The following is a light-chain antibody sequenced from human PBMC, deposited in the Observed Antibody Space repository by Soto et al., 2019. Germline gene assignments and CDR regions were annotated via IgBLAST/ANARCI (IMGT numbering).Light chain of an antibody. V-gene: IGKV3-20*01. CDR2: GAS. Sequence: EIVLTQSPGTLSLSPGERATISCRASQSVSRSSLAWYQQKPGQAPRLLIYGASSRATGIPDRFSGSGNGTDFTLTISRLEPEDFAVYYCQQYGSALFTFGPGTKVDIK. CDR1: QSVSRSS. CDR3: QQYGSALFT. J-gene: IGKJ3*01.